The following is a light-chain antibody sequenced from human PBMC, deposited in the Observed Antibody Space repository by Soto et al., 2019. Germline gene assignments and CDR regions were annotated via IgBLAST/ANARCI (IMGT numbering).Light chain of an antibody. V-gene: IGKV3-20*01. J-gene: IGKJ4*01. CDR1: QSVSSSY. CDR2: GAS. Sequence: EIVLTQSPGTLSLSPGERATLSCRASQSVSSSYLAWYQQKPGQAPRLLIYGASSRATGIPDRFSGSVSGTDFTLTISRLEPEDSAVYYCQQYGMPLTFGGGTKVEIK. CDR3: QQYGMPLT.